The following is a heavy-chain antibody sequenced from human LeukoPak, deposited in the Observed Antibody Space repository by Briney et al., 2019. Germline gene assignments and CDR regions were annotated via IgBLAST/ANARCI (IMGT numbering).Heavy chain of an antibody. J-gene: IGHJ4*02. CDR2: INPNSGGT. D-gene: IGHD2-2*01. V-gene: IGHV1-2*02. CDR3: ARDLRIKYGSPYAPRVFDY. CDR1: GYTFTGYY. Sequence: ASVKVSCKASGYTFTGYYMHWVRQAPGQGLGWMGWINPNSGGTNYAQKFQGRVTMTRDTSISTAYMELSRLRSDDTAVYYCARDLRIKYGSPYAPRVFDYWGQGTLVTVSS.